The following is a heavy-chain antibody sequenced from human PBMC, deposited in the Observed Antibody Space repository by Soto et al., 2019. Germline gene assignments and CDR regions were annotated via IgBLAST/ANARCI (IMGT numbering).Heavy chain of an antibody. CDR1: GGTFSSYA. Sequence: SVKVSCKASGGTFSSYAISWVRQAPGQGLEWMGGIIPIFGTANYAQKFQGIVTITADKSTSTAYMELSSLRSEDTAVYYCASPSDYYDSSGYYYWGQGTLVTVSS. J-gene: IGHJ4*02. V-gene: IGHV1-69*06. CDR2: IIPIFGTA. CDR3: ASPSDYYDSSGYYY. D-gene: IGHD3-22*01.